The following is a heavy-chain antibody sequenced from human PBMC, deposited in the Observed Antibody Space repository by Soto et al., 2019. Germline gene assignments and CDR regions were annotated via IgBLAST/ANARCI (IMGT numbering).Heavy chain of an antibody. CDR3: AAEVTSDAFDF. J-gene: IGHJ3*01. CDR1: GFNFNSHA. D-gene: IGHD2-21*02. CDR2: ISGNSGYI. Sequence: GESLRLSCVASGFNFNSHALNWVRQAPGKGLEWVSSISGNSGYIFYADSLKGRFTTSRDNARNSVYLQMDSLRAEDTAVYYCAAEVTSDAFDFWGQGTVVTVSS. V-gene: IGHV3-21*06.